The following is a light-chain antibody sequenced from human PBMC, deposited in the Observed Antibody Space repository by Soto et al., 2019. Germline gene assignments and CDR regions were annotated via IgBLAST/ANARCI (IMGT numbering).Light chain of an antibody. CDR3: CSFAGTPYV. J-gene: IGLJ1*01. V-gene: IGLV2-23*02. CDR1: GSNVGSYNL. Sequence: SVLTQPAPVSGSPGQSITVSCTGTGSNVGSYNLVSWYQQHPGKAPKLMIYEVTKRPSGVSNRFSGSKSGNTASLTISGLQAEDEADYYCCSFAGTPYVFGTGTKVTVL. CDR2: EVT.